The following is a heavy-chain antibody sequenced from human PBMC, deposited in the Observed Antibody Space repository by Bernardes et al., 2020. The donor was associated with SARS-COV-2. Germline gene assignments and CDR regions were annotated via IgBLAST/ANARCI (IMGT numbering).Heavy chain of an antibody. V-gene: IGHV3-30*02. CDR2: IRYDGANK. J-gene: IGHJ4*02. Sequence: GGSLRLSCAASGFNFGSYGMVWVRQAPGKGLEWVAFIRYDGANKYYADSVKGRFTISRDNSKNTLYLEMNSLRAEDTAVYYCAKELNWNHFDYWGQGSLVSVYS. D-gene: IGHD1-20*01. CDR3: AKELNWNHFDY. CDR1: GFNFGSYG.